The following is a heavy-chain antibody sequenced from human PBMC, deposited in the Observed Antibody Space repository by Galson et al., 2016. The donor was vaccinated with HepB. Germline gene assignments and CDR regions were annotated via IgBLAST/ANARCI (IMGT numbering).Heavy chain of an antibody. CDR3: AKGGELWGVYYYYGMDV. Sequence: SLRLSCAASGFTFSSYGMHWVRQAPGKGLEWVAVIWYDGSNKYYADSVKGRFTISRDNSKNTLYMQMNSLRAEDTAVYYCAKGGELWGVYYYYGMDVWGQGTTGTVSS. D-gene: IGHD3-16*01. CDR1: GFTFSSYG. CDR2: IWYDGSNK. V-gene: IGHV3-33*03. J-gene: IGHJ6*02.